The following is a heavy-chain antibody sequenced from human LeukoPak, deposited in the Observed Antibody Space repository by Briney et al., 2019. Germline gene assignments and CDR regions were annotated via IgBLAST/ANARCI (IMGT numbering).Heavy chain of an antibody. J-gene: IGHJ4*02. V-gene: IGHV3-30*02. CDR3: AKDVLKYSSSWYLDY. D-gene: IGHD6-13*01. Sequence: GGSLRLSCAASGFTFSSYGMHWVRQAPGKWLEWVAFIRYDGSNKYYADSVKGRFTISRDNSKNTLYLQMNSLRAEDTAVYYCAKDVLKYSSSWYLDYWGQGTLVTVSS. CDR1: GFTFSSYG. CDR2: IRYDGSNK.